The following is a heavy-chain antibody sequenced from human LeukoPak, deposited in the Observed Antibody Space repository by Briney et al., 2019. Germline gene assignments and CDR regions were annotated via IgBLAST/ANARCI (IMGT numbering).Heavy chain of an antibody. V-gene: IGHV1-2*04. CDR1: GYTFTGYY. CDR2: INPNSGGT. D-gene: IGHD5-12*01. CDR3: ARAESGYSGYDWGY. Sequence: ALVKVSCKASGYTFTGYYMHWVRQAPGQGLEWMGWINPNSGGTNYAQKFQGWVTMTRDTSISTAYMELSRLRSDDTAVYYCARAESGYSGYDWGYRGQGTLVTVSS. J-gene: IGHJ4*02.